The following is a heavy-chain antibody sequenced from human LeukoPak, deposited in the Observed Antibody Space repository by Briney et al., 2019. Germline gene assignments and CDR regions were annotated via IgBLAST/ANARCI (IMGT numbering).Heavy chain of an antibody. V-gene: IGHV4-4*08. CDR2: IYTSGST. D-gene: IGHD3-9*01. J-gene: IGHJ3*02. Sequence: PSETLSLTCTVSGGSISSYYWSWIRQPPGKGLEWIGYIYTSGSTNYNPSLKSRVTISVDTSKNQFSLKLSSVTAADTAVYYCARGDTYYDILTGYYPNAFDIWGQGTMVTVSS. CDR1: GGSISSYY. CDR3: ARGDTYYDILTGYYPNAFDI.